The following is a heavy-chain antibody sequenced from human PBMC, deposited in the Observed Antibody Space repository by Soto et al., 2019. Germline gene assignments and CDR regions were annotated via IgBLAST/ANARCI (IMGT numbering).Heavy chain of an antibody. Sequence: QVQLQQWGAGLLRHSETLSLNCAVNGGSLSGYYWSWIRQPPGKGLEWIGEIKDGGRTNYSPSLKSRATISSDTSNNQFSLRLYSVTAADTGVYYCARGQEGVVATHWDQGTLVTVSS. V-gene: IGHV4-34*01. D-gene: IGHD5-12*01. CDR1: GGSLSGYY. J-gene: IGHJ4*02. CDR3: ARGQEGVVATH. CDR2: IKDGGRT.